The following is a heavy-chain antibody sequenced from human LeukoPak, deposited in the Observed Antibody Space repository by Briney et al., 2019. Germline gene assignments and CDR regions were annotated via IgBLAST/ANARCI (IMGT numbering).Heavy chain of an antibody. CDR2: IKTDGSEK. Sequence: GGSLRLSCAASGFSLSTYWMSWVRQAPGKGLEWVANIKTDGSEKHYVDSVKGRFTISRDNAKNSLYLQMDSLRAEDTAVYYCARDIFDYWGQGTLVTVSS. CDR1: GFSLSTYW. J-gene: IGHJ4*02. V-gene: IGHV3-7*01. CDR3: ARDIFDY.